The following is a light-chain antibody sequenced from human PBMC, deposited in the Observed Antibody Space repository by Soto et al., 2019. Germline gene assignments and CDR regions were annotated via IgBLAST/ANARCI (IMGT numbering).Light chain of an antibody. CDR2: EVS. CDR3: SSYTSSSTWV. Sequence: QSVLTQPASVSGSPGRSITISCTGTSSDVGGYNYVSWYQQHPGKAPKLMIFEVSNRPSGVSNRFSGSKSGNTASLTISGLQAEDEADYYCSSYTSSSTWVFXGGTKVTVL. J-gene: IGLJ3*02. V-gene: IGLV2-14*01. CDR1: SSDVGGYNY.